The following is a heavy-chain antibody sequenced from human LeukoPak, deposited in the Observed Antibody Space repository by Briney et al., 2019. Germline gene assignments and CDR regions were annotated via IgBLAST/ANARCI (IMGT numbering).Heavy chain of an antibody. V-gene: IGHV4-4*07. CDR2: IYTSGNT. Sequence: SETLSLTCTVSGGSFSIYYWSWIRQPAGKGLEWIGRIYTSGNTNYNPSLKSRVTMSVDTSKNQFSLNLNSVTAADTAVYYCARGPTTVTRAFDYWGQGTLVTVSS. J-gene: IGHJ4*02. CDR3: ARGPTTVTRAFDY. D-gene: IGHD4-17*01. CDR1: GGSFSIYY.